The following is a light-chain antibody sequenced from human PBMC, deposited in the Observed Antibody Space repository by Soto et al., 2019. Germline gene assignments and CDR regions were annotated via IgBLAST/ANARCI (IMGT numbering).Light chain of an antibody. J-gene: IGKJ1*01. CDR3: QQSYSTTWT. Sequence: DIQITQSPSTLSASVGDRVTITCRASQAISFSLAWYQQKPGKAPKLLIYDASTLQSGVPSRFSGSGSGTDFTLTISSLQTEDFATYSCQQSYSTTWTFGQGTKVDIK. CDR2: DAS. V-gene: IGKV1-5*01. CDR1: QAISFS.